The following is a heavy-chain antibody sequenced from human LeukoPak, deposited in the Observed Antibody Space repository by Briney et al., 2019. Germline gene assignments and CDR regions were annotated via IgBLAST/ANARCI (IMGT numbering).Heavy chain of an antibody. CDR3: AKAVVPVISQHYFDY. J-gene: IGHJ4*02. CDR1: GFTFRSYG. D-gene: IGHD3-22*01. V-gene: IGHV3-23*01. CDR2: ISGSGVNT. Sequence: GGSLRLSCADSGFTFRSYGMNWGRQAPGKGVEWGSDISGSGVNTYYADSVKGGFTISRENTKKTLYMEMNTLIAEDTAVYYCAKAVVPVISQHYFDYWGQGTLVTVSS.